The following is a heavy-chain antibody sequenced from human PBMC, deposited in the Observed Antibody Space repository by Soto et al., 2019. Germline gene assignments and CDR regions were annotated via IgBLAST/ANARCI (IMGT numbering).Heavy chain of an antibody. D-gene: IGHD1-26*01. Sequence: ESGGGLVQPGGSLRLSCAASGFTFSSYSMNWVRQAPGRGLEWVSSISSSSTYVYYADSVKGRFTISRDNAKNSLYLQMNSLRAEDTAVYYCARDREGVGAGLFWGQGTMVTVSS. J-gene: IGHJ3*01. V-gene: IGHV3-21*01. CDR2: ISSSSTYV. CDR1: GFTFSSYS. CDR3: ARDREGVGAGLF.